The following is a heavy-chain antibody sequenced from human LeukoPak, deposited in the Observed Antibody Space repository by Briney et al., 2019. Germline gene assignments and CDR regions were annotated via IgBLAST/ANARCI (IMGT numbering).Heavy chain of an antibody. D-gene: IGHD1-26*01. CDR1: GFTFSNYN. J-gene: IGHJ6*03. Sequence: PGGSLRLSCADSGFTFSNYNMNWVRQAPGKAMEWVSSITSSGTYTFYADSVKGRFIISRDNAKNSLYLQMDSLGPEDTAVYYCARDPYSGNYGTYYYYYMDVWGKGTTVTISS. CDR2: ITSSGTYT. CDR3: ARDPYSGNYGTYYYYYMDV. V-gene: IGHV3-21*01.